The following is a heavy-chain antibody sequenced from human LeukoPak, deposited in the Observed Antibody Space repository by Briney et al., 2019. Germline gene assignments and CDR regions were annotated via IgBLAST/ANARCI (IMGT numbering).Heavy chain of an antibody. V-gene: IGHV3-9*03. CDR3: ARAPREWLLGYHFEY. J-gene: IGHJ4*02. CDR1: GFTLDDYA. CDR2: ISWNGDSI. Sequence: GGSLRLSCAASGFTLDDYAMHWVRQAPGKGLEWVSGISWNGDSIGYADSVKGRFAISRDNGKNSLYLQMNSLRVEDMAVYYCARAPREWLLGYHFEYWGQGTLVTVSS. D-gene: IGHD3-3*01.